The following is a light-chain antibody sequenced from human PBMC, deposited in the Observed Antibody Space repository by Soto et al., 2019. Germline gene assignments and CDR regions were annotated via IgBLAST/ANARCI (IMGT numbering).Light chain of an antibody. CDR1: QSVLSTSNNKNY. CDR2: WAS. J-gene: IGKJ2*01. CDR3: QQCYSTPYT. V-gene: IGKV4-1*01. Sequence: DIVMTQSPDSLAVSLGERATINCKSSQSVLSTSNNKNYLAWYQQKPGQPPKLLFYWASTRESGVPDRFSGSGSGTDFALTISSLPAEDVAVYYCQQCYSTPYTFGQGTKLEIK.